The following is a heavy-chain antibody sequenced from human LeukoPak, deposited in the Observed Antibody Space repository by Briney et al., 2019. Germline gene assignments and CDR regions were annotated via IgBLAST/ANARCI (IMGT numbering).Heavy chain of an antibody. CDR3: ARRNWSGYYPGAGGWFDP. CDR1: GGSISSSSYY. Sequence: SETLSLTCTVSGGSISSSSYYWGWIRQPPGKGLEWIGSIYYSGSTYYNPSLKSRVTISVDTSKNQFSLKLSSVTAADTAVYYCARRNWSGYYPGAGGWFDPWGQGTLVTVSS. V-gene: IGHV4-39*07. D-gene: IGHD3-3*01. J-gene: IGHJ5*02. CDR2: IYYSGST.